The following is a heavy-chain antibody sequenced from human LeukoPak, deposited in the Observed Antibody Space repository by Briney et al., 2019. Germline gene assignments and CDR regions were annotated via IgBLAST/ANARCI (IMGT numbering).Heavy chain of an antibody. Sequence: GGSLRLSCAASGFTVSSNYMSWVRQAPGKGLEWVSVIYSGGSTFYADSVKGRFTISRDNSKNTLYLQMSSLRAEDTAVYYCAKDPQGMRFGELFSFYWGQGTLVTVSS. CDR1: GFTVSSNY. CDR3: AKDPQGMRFGELFSFY. V-gene: IGHV3-66*01. D-gene: IGHD3-10*01. CDR2: IYSGGST. J-gene: IGHJ4*02.